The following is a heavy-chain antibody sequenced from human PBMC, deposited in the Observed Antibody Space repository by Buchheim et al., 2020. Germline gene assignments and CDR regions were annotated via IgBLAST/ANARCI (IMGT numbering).Heavy chain of an antibody. J-gene: IGHJ4*02. CDR2: IKEDGSAE. D-gene: IGHD5-24*01. CDR3: VRDSPMGAD. V-gene: IGHV3-7*01. Sequence: EVQLVDSGGGLVQPGGSLRLSCAASGFTFSRFWMSWVRQAPGKGLEWVANIKEDGSAEFYVDSVKGRFTISRDNAKNSLYLQMNSLRAEETDFYYCVRDSPMGADWGQGTL. CDR1: GFTFSRFW.